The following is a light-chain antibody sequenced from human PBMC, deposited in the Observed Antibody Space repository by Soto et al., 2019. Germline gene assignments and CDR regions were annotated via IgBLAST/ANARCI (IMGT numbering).Light chain of an antibody. CDR1: QSVSSN. CDR2: GAF. J-gene: IGKJ4*01. V-gene: IGKV3-15*01. CDR3: QQDYNSLT. Sequence: EIVMTQSPVTLSVSPGERATLSCRASQSVSSNLAWYQQKPGQAPSLLIYGAFTRATGIPARFSGSGSGTDFTLTISSLQPEDFAVYYCQQDYNSLTFGGGTKVDIK.